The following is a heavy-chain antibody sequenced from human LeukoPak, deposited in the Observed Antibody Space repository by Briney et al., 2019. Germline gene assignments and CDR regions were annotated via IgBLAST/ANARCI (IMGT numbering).Heavy chain of an antibody. Sequence: SETLSLTCTVSGGSISSYYWSWIRQPPGKGLEWIGYIYYSGSTNYNPSLKSRVTISVDTSKNQYSLKLSSVTAADTAVYYCARAPSSWYNWFDPWGQGTLVTVSS. CDR3: ARAPSSWYNWFDP. D-gene: IGHD6-13*01. V-gene: IGHV4-59*01. J-gene: IGHJ5*02. CDR1: GGSISSYY. CDR2: IYYSGST.